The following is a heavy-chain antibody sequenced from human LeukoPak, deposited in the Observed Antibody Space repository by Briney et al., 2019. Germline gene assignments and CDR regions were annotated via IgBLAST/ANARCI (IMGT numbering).Heavy chain of an antibody. CDR3: ARGVDYYYYYMDV. V-gene: IGHV4-34*01. Sequence: PSETLSLTCAVYGGSFSGYYWSWIRQPPGKGLEWIGEINHSGSTNYNPSLKSRVTISVDTSKNQFSLKLSSVTAADTAVYYCARGVDYYYYYMDVWGKGTTVTISS. J-gene: IGHJ6*03. CDR2: INHSGST. D-gene: IGHD2-15*01. CDR1: GGSFSGYY.